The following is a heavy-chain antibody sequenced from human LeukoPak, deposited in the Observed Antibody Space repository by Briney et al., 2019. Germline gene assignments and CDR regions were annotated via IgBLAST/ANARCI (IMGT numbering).Heavy chain of an antibody. D-gene: IGHD3-10*01. CDR3: ARGYTVRGGRGAFDI. J-gene: IGHJ3*02. CDR1: GYTSTSYD. V-gene: IGHV1-8*01. CDR2: MNPNSGNT. Sequence: GASVKVSCKASGYTSTSYDTNWVRQATGQGLEWMGWMNPNSGNTGYAQKFQGRVTMTRNTSISTAYMELSSLRSEDTAVYYCARGYTVRGGRGAFDIWGQGTMVTVSS.